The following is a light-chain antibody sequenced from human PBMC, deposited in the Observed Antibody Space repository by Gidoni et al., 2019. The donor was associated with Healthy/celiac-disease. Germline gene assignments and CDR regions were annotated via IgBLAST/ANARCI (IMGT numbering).Light chain of an antibody. CDR2: GAS. V-gene: IGKV3-20*01. Sequence: EIVLTQSPGTLSLSPGERATLSCRASQSVSSVYLAWYQQKPGQAPRLLIFGASSRATGIPDRFSGSGSGTDFTLTISRLGPEDFAVYYCQQYGSSPRTFGQGTKVEIK. J-gene: IGKJ1*01. CDR1: QSVSSVY. CDR3: QQYGSSPRT.